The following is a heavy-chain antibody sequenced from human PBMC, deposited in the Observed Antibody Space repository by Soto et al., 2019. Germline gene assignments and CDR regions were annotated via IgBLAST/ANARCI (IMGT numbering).Heavy chain of an antibody. CDR1: GYSISSSNW. Sequence: SETLSLTCAVSGYSISSSNWWGWIRQPPGKGLEWIGYIYYSGRTHYNPSLESRVTMSVDMSKNQFSLSLNSVTAVDTAVYYCARHATINYYYYYMDVWGKGTTVTVSS. V-gene: IGHV4-28*01. CDR3: ARHATINYYYYYMDV. CDR2: IYYSGRT. J-gene: IGHJ6*03.